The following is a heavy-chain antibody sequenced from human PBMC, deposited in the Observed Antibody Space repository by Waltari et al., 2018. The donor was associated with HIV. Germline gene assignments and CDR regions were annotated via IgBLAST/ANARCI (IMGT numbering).Heavy chain of an antibody. CDR1: GHTRPDFY. CDR3: ATGGGTTSIRLYDLDV. CDR2: CYPEDDET. D-gene: IGHD1-26*01. V-gene: IGHV1-24*01. J-gene: IGHJ6*02. Sequence: QLSLLQSGAELKRPGAIAKASSTVLGHTRPDFYITWVRQAPGKGLEWMGGCYPEDDETIYAQKFQGRVNMTEDTSTDAAYMELSSLTTEDTAVYYCATGGGTTSIRLYDLDVWCQGTTVTVSS.